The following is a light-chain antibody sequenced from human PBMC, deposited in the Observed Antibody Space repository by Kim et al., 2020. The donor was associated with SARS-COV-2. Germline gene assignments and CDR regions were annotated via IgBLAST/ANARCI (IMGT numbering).Light chain of an antibody. CDR1: SSNIGKNY. V-gene: IGLV1-51*01. CDR2: GNN. J-gene: IGLJ2*01. Sequence: KVNNACSGSSSNIGKNYVAWYQQAPGTAPNLLIYGNNKRPPGIPDRFSGSKSGTSAPLGITGLQTGDEADYYCGTWDSSLSAVVFGGGTQLTVL. CDR3: GTWDSSLSAVV.